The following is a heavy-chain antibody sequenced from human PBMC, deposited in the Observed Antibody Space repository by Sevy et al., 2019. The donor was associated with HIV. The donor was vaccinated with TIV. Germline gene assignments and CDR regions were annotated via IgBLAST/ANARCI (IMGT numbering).Heavy chain of an antibody. J-gene: IGHJ3*02. V-gene: IGHV3-23*01. CDR1: GFTFSSYA. CDR2: ISGSGGST. Sequence: GGSLRISCAASGFTFSSYAMSWVRQAPGKGLEWVSAISGSGGSTYYADSVKGRFTISRDNSKNTLYLQMNSPRAEDTAVYYCAKGRGMTTVVTGGEAFDIWGQGTMVTVSS. D-gene: IGHD4-17*01. CDR3: AKGRGMTTVVTGGEAFDI.